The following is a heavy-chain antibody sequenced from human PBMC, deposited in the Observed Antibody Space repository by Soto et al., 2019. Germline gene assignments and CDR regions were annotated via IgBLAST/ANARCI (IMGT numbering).Heavy chain of an antibody. CDR1: GYTFTSYG. V-gene: IGHV1-18*04. D-gene: IGHD6-19*01. Sequence: ASVKVSCKASGYTFTSYGISWVRQAPGQGLEWMGWISAYDGNTNYAQKLQGRVTMTTDTSTSTAYMELRSLRSDDTAVYYCARDRIAVAGTYYYYYYGMDVWGQGTTVTVSS. CDR2: ISAYDGNT. CDR3: ARDRIAVAGTYYYYYYGMDV. J-gene: IGHJ6*02.